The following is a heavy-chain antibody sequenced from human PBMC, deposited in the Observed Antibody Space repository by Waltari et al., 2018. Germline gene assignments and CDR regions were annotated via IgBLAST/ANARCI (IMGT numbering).Heavy chain of an antibody. CDR3: AREDGLRIDY. CDR1: SYSSTSGYY. Sequence: QVHLQESGPGLVKPSETLSLTCDVSSYSSTSGYYWGWIRQPPGKGLEWLGSIYHRGDTYYNPSRRSRVTISVDTSKNQFSLRLRSVTAADTAIYFCAREDGLRIDYWGQGALVTVSS. J-gene: IGHJ4*02. V-gene: IGHV4-38-2*02. D-gene: IGHD2-21*02. CDR2: IYHRGDT.